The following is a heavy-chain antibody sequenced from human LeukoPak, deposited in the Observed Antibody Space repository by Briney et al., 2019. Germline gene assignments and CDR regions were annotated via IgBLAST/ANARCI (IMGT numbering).Heavy chain of an antibody. CDR1: GGSFSGYL. Sequence: SETLSLTCAVPGGSFSGYLWSWLGQPPGKGLEWVGEVNYNGEIANYNPSLKSRVTISVDTSKNQFSLRLASVTAADSAVYYCSRSGLTGMRKYPRADYYYYGMDVWGQGTAVTVSS. J-gene: IGHJ6*02. CDR3: SRSGLTGMRKYPRADYYYYGMDV. D-gene: IGHD2-2*02. CDR2: VNYNGEIA. V-gene: IGHV4-34*01.